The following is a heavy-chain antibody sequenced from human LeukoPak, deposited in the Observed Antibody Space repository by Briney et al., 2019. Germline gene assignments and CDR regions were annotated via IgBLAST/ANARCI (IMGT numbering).Heavy chain of an antibody. J-gene: IGHJ4*02. CDR3: ARASGSYYSRFDY. Sequence: SETLSLTCAVYGGSFSGYYWSWIRQPPGKGLEWIGEINHSGSTSYNPSLKSRVTISVDTSKNQFSLKLSSVTAADTAVYYCARASGSYYSRFDYWGQGTLVTVSS. CDR2: INHSGST. D-gene: IGHD1-26*01. V-gene: IGHV4-34*01. CDR1: GGSFSGYY.